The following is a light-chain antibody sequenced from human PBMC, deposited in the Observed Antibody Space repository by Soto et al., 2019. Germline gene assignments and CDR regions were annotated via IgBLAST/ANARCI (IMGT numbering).Light chain of an antibody. J-gene: IGKJ2*01. CDR1: QGISNY. CDR2: DAS. Sequence: DIPMTQSPSSLSASVGDRVTITCQSSQGISNYLNWYQQKPGKAPTILIFDASNLETGVPSRFSGSGSGTEFTFTISSLQPEDIATYYCQQYDNLPYTFGQGTKLEIK. V-gene: IGKV1-33*01. CDR3: QQYDNLPYT.